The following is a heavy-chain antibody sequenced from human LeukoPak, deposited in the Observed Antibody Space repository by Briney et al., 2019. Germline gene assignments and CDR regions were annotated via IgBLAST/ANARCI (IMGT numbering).Heavy chain of an antibody. V-gene: IGHV3-74*01. Sequence: PGGSLRLSCAASGFTFSTYWMHWVRQAPGKGLVWVSRISNDGSITTYADSVKGRFTIFRDNAKNTLYLQMNSLGAEDTAVYYCVRVGLTNGGFFDSWGQGSLVTVSS. J-gene: IGHJ4*02. D-gene: IGHD2-15*01. CDR1: GFTFSTYW. CDR3: VRVGLTNGGFFDS. CDR2: ISNDGSIT.